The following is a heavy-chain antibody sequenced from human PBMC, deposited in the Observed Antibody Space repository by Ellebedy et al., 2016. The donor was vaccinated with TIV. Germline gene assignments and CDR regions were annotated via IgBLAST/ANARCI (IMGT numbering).Heavy chain of an antibody. CDR2: ISAYNGNT. Sequence: ASVKVSCXASGYTFTSYGISWVRQAPGQGLEWMGWISAYNGNTNYAQKLQGRVTMTTDTSTSTAYMELRSLRSDDTAVYYCARDRIEQQLAVGYYYHGMDVWGQGTTVTVSS. D-gene: IGHD6-13*01. CDR3: ARDRIEQQLAVGYYYHGMDV. J-gene: IGHJ6*02. CDR1: GYTFTSYG. V-gene: IGHV1-18*04.